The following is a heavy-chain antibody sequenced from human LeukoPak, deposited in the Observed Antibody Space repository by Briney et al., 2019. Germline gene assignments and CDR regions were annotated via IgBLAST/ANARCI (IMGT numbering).Heavy chain of an antibody. Sequence: GGSLRLSCAGSGFTFGGYGMHWFRQTPAKGREWVAVIESDGSRAFYADSVKGRFTISRDNSKNTMSVQMDDLRAEDTAVYYCTRYNNDHFDYWGQGTLVTVSS. V-gene: IGHV3-33*01. CDR1: GFTFGGYG. CDR2: IESDGSRA. J-gene: IGHJ4*02. CDR3: TRYNNDHFDY. D-gene: IGHD1-14*01.